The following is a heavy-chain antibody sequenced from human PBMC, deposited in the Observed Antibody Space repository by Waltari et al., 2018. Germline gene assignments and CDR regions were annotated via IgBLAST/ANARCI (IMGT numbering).Heavy chain of an antibody. CDR2: IRYDGSNK. Sequence: QVQLVESGGGVVQPGGSLRLSCAASGFTFSSYGMHWVRQAPGKGREWVAFIRYDGSNKYYADSVKGRFTISRDNSKNTLYLQMNSLRAEDTAVYYCAKGYIVATIGSYWGQGTLVTVSS. CDR3: AKGYIVATIGSY. J-gene: IGHJ4*02. CDR1: GFTFSSYG. D-gene: IGHD5-12*01. V-gene: IGHV3-30*02.